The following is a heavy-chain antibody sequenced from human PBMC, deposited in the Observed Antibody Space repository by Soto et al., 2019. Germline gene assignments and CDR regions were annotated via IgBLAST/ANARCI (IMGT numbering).Heavy chain of an antibody. CDR3: ARAYAAAGRGNFDY. J-gene: IGHJ4*02. Sequence: QVQLVQSGAEVKKPGSSVKVSCKASGGTFSSYTISWVRQAPGQGLEWMGRIIPILGIANYAQKFQGRVTLTGDKSTSTADMELSSLRSGDTAVYYCARAYAAAGRGNFDYWGQGTLVTVSS. CDR1: GGTFSSYT. V-gene: IGHV1-69*02. CDR2: IIPILGIA. D-gene: IGHD6-13*01.